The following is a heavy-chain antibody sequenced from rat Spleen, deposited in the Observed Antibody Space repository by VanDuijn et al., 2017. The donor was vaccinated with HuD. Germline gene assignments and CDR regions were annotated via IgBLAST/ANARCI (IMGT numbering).Heavy chain of an antibody. CDR1: GFNFNENW. CDR2: INKDSSTI. D-gene: IGHD1-9*01. CDR3: ARHGYNSYFDY. J-gene: IGHJ2*01. V-gene: IGHV4-2*01. Sequence: EVKLVEAGGGLVQPGRSLKLSCAASGFNFNENWMGWVRQAPGKGLEWIGEINKDSSTIKYTPSLKDKFTISRDNAQSTLYLQMRKLGSEDTAIYYCARHGYNSYFDYWGQGVMVTVSS.